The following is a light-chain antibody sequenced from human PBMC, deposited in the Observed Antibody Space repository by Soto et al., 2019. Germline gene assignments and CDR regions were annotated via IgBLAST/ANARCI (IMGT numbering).Light chain of an antibody. CDR1: KLGDKY. CDR3: QAWDSSTAIYV. CDR2: QDS. V-gene: IGLV3-1*01. Sequence: SYELAQPPSVSVSPGQTASITCSGDKLGDKYACWYQQKPGQSPVLVIYQDSKRPSGIPERFSGSNSGNTATLTISGTQAMDEADYYCQAWDSSTAIYVFGTGTKVT. J-gene: IGLJ1*01.